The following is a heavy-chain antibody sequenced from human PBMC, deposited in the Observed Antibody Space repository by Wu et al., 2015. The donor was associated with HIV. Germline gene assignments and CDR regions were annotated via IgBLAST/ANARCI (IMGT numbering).Heavy chain of an antibody. Sequence: QVHLVQSGAEVKKPGSSVKVSCTASGGTFSSRAISWVRQAPGQGLEWMGWINPNRGGTKYAQKFQGRVTMTRDTAVSTTYMELSSLTSDDTAVYYCARLQSLHGLYSNADYWGQGTLVTVSS. CDR3: ARLQSLHGLYSNADY. CDR1: GGTFSSRA. J-gene: IGHJ4*02. D-gene: IGHD6-19*01. CDR2: INPNRGGT. V-gene: IGHV1-2*02.